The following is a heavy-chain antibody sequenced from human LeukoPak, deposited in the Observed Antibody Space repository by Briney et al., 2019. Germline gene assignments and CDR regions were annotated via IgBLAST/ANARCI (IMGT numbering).Heavy chain of an antibody. Sequence: SSQTLSLTCAVSGGSISSGGYSWSWIRQPPGKGLEWIGYIYHSGSTYYNPSLKSRVTISVDRSKNQFSLKLSSVTAADTAVYYCARVGVTPYYDFWSGYYSEERGHFDYWGQGTLVTVSS. CDR3: ARVGVTPYYDFWSGYYSEERGHFDY. J-gene: IGHJ4*02. CDR1: GGSISSGGYS. V-gene: IGHV4-30-2*01. CDR2: IYHSGST. D-gene: IGHD3-3*01.